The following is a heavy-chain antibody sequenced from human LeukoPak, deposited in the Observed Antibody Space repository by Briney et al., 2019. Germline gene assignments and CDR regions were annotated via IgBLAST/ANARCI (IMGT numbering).Heavy chain of an antibody. J-gene: IGHJ4*02. V-gene: IGHV3-21*01. CDR3: ARDRYYDILTGYSHELDY. CDR1: GFTFSSYS. Sequence: GGSLRLSCAASGFTFSSYSMNWVRQAPGKGLEWVSSISSSSSYIYYADSVKGRFTISRDNAKNSLYLQMSSLRAEDTAVYYCARDRYYDILTGYSHELDYWGQGTLVTVSS. CDR2: ISSSSSYI. D-gene: IGHD3-9*01.